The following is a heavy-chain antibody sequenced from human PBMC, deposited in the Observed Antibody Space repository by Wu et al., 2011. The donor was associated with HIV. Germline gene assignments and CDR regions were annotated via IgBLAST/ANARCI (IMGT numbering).Heavy chain of an antibody. Sequence: QVQLVQSGAEVKKPGASVKVSCKTSGFSFTTYGITWVRQAPGQGLEWMGWISAYNGNTKYAQELQGRVTVTRDTSTSTAYMELRSLRSDDTAVYFCARGGWEIDYWGQGTLVTVSS. CDR3: ARGGWEIDY. J-gene: IGHJ4*02. CDR2: ISAYNGNT. V-gene: IGHV1-18*04. CDR1: GFSFTTYG. D-gene: IGHD6-19*01.